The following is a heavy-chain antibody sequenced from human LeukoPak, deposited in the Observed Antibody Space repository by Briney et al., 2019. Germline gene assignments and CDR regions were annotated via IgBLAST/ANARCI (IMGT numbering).Heavy chain of an antibody. D-gene: IGHD4-23*01. V-gene: IGHV4-59*08. CDR1: GGSISSYY. Sequence: SETLSLTCTVSGGSISSYYWSWIRQPPGKGLEWIGYIYYSGSTNYNPSLKSRVTISVDTSKNQFSLKLSSVTAADTAVYYCARHRRTTVVTPYFDYWGQGTLVTASS. J-gene: IGHJ4*02. CDR3: ARHRRTTVVTPYFDY. CDR2: IYYSGST.